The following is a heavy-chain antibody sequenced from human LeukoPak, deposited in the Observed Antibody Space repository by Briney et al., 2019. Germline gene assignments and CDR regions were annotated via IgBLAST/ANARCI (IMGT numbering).Heavy chain of an antibody. D-gene: IGHD3-10*01. V-gene: IGHV3-23*01. CDR3: AKDLYGSGMGYYYYYMDV. CDR1: GFTFSSYA. CDR2: ISGSGGST. Sequence: PGGSLRLSCAASGFTFSSYAMSWVRQAPGKGLEWVSAISGSGGSTYYADSVKGRSTISRDNSKNTLYLQMNSLRAEDTAVYYCAKDLYGSGMGYYYYYMDVWGKGTTVTVSS. J-gene: IGHJ6*03.